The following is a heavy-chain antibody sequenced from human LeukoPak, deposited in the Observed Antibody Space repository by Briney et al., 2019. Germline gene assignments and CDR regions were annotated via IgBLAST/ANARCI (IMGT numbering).Heavy chain of an antibody. CDR2: ISYDGSNK. Sequence: GGTLRLSCAASGFTHSSHGMHWVRHAPGKGLEWVAVISYDGSNKYYADSVKGRFTISRDNSKNTLYLQMNSLRAEDTAVYYCAKCRTMWVPPFDIWGQGTMVTVSS. CDR3: AKCRTMWVPPFDI. V-gene: IGHV3-30*18. CDR1: GFTHSSHG. J-gene: IGHJ3*02. D-gene: IGHD3-10*02.